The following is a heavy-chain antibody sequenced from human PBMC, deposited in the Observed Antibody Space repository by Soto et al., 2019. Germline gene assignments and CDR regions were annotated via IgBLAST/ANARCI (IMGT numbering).Heavy chain of an antibody. V-gene: IGHV3-74*01. CDR2: ISYDESTT. D-gene: IGHD1-26*01. CDR3: ARGGGSHAHPPDY. J-gene: IGHJ4*02. Sequence: GGSLRLSCAASGFTFSNYWMHWIRQAPGKGLVWVSRISYDESTTSYADSVKGRFTISRDNAKNTLFLQMISLRAEDTAVYYCARGGGSHAHPPDYWGQGTLVTVSS. CDR1: GFTFSNYW.